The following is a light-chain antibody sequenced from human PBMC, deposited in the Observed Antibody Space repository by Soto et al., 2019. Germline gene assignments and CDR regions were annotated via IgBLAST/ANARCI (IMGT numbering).Light chain of an antibody. Sequence: DVQVTQSPSTLSVSVGDRVTITCRASQTISSWLAWYQQKPGKAPKLLIYKASTLKSGVPSRFSGSGSGTEFTLTISSLQPDDFATYYCQHYNSYSEPFGQGTKVDIK. V-gene: IGKV1-5*03. CDR3: QHYNSYSEP. CDR1: QTISSW. J-gene: IGKJ1*01. CDR2: KAS.